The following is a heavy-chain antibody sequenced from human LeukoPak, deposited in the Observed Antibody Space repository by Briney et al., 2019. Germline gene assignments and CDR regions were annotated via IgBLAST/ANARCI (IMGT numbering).Heavy chain of an antibody. CDR3: ARARGRLLLIDY. Sequence: SETLSLTCTVSGGSFNNYYWNWIRQPAGKGLEWIGRVYSSGSTDYNPSLKSRVTMSVDTSKNQFSLNLTSVTAADSAVYYCARARGRLLLIDYWGQGTLVTVSS. J-gene: IGHJ4*02. V-gene: IGHV4-4*07. D-gene: IGHD2-15*01. CDR1: GGSFNNYY. CDR2: VYSSGST.